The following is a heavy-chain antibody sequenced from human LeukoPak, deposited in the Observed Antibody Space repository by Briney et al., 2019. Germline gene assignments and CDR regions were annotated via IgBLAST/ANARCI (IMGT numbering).Heavy chain of an antibody. D-gene: IGHD4-17*01. CDR3: ARGLGLTTVTDAKGHYMDV. Sequence: GGSLRLSCAASGFTFSSYAMHWVRQAPGKGLEWVAVISYDGSNKYYADSVKGRFTISRDNSKNTLYLQMNSLRAEDTAVYYCARGLGLTTVTDAKGHYMDVWGKGTTVTVSS. V-gene: IGHV3-30*04. J-gene: IGHJ6*03. CDR1: GFTFSSYA. CDR2: ISYDGSNK.